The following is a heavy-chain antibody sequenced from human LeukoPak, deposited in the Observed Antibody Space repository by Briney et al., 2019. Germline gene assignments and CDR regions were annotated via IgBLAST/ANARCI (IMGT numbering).Heavy chain of an antibody. D-gene: IGHD3-10*01. Sequence: SETLSLTCAVYGGSFSGFYWSWIRQPPGKGLEWIGEINHSGSTYYNPSLKSRVTISEDTSKNQFSLKLSSVTAADTAVYYCALLWFGELSIFDYWGQGTLVTVSS. V-gene: IGHV4-34*01. CDR1: GGSFSGFY. J-gene: IGHJ4*02. CDR3: ALLWFGELSIFDY. CDR2: INHSGST.